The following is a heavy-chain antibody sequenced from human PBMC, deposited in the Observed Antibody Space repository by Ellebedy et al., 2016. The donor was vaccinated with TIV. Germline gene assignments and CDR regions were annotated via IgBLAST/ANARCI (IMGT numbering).Heavy chain of an antibody. Sequence: GGSLRLSCAASGFPFSSYAMTWVRQAPGKGLERVSGISNNGGRTDYADSVKGRFTISRDNSKNTLFLQMNSLNAEDTAVYYCARGCGGDCLPHRDYWGQGTLVTVSS. J-gene: IGHJ4*02. CDR3: ARGCGGDCLPHRDY. CDR2: ISNNGGRT. D-gene: IGHD2-21*02. CDR1: GFPFSSYA. V-gene: IGHV3-23*01.